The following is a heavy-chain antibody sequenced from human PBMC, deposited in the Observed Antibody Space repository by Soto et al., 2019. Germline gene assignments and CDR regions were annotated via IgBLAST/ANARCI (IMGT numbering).Heavy chain of an antibody. CDR1: GGSISSYY. D-gene: IGHD3-10*01. Sequence: SETLSLTCTVSGGSISSYYWSWIRQPAGKGLEWIGRIYTSGSTNYNPSLKSRVTVSVDTSKNQFSLKLSSVTAADTAVYYCASSLYYYGSGSYYYYYGMDVWGQGTTVTVSS. CDR2: IYTSGST. J-gene: IGHJ6*02. CDR3: ASSLYYYGSGSYYYYYGMDV. V-gene: IGHV4-4*07.